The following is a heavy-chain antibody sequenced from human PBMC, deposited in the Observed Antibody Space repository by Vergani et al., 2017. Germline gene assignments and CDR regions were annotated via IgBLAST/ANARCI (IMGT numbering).Heavy chain of an antibody. CDR3: ARSRQYCTSGSCPAI. Sequence: QVKLQESGPGLLKPSQTLSLTCTVSGESIRSGSHYWSCIRQPAGKGPEWIGHIHTGGSTDLNPTFKSRVSISVDTSKSQFSLKLNSVTVADTAVYYCARSRQYCTSGSCPAIWGQGTLVTVSS. V-gene: IGHV4-61*02. CDR1: GESIRSGSHY. D-gene: IGHD2-15*01. J-gene: IGHJ4*02. CDR2: IHTGGST.